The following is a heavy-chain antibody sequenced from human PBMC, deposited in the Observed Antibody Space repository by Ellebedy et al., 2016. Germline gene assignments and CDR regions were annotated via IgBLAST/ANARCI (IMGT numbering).Heavy chain of an antibody. V-gene: IGHV3-23*01. J-gene: IGHJ4*02. D-gene: IGHD3-10*01. CDR3: ANVGGSGPYYNDY. Sequence: GESLKISCAASGFTFSSYAMSWVRQAPGKGLEWVSAVVGSGERTFYADSVKGRFTISRDNSKNRLYLQMSSLKVEDTATYYCANVGGSGPYYNDYWGQGTLVTVSS. CDR1: GFTFSSYA. CDR2: VVGSGERT.